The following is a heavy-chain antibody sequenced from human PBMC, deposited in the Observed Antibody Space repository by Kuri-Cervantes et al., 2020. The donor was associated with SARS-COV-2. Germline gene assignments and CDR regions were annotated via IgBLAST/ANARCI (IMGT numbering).Heavy chain of an antibody. Sequence: SVKVSCKASGFTFTSSAMQWVRQARGQRLEWIGWIVVGSGNTNYAQKFQERVTITRDMSTSTAYMELSSLRSEDTAVYYCATDSGGTYPYYYMDLWGNGTTVTVSS. V-gene: IGHV1-58*02. CDR2: IVVGSGNT. J-gene: IGHJ6*03. CDR1: GFTFTSSA. CDR3: ATDSGGTYPYYYMDL. D-gene: IGHD1-26*01.